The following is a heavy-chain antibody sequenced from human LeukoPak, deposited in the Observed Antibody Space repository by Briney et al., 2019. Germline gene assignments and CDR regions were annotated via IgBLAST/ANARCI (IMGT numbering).Heavy chain of an antibody. CDR1: GFTLSSYA. CDR2: WSSTNT. V-gene: IGHV3-23*01. D-gene: IGHD5-12*01. J-gene: IGHJ4*02. Sequence: PGGSLRLSCAASGFTLSSYAMTWVRQAPGKGLEWVSTWSSTNTYYADSVKGRFTISRDNSKNTLYVQMNSLRAEDTAVYFCAKAKVGSARIYEYWGQGILVTVSS. CDR3: AKAKVGSARIYEY.